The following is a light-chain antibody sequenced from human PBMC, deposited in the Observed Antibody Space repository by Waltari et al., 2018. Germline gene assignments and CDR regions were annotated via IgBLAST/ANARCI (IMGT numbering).Light chain of an antibody. V-gene: IGKV3-20*01. CDR2: DAS. CDR1: QSVSRT. Sequence: IVLTQSPGTLSLSPGERATLSCRASQSVSRTLAWYQQKPGQAPRLLIYDASTRATGIPDRFSCRGSGTDVSLTISRLGPEDFAVYYCQKYGTLPATFGQGTKVEIK. J-gene: IGKJ1*01. CDR3: QKYGTLPAT.